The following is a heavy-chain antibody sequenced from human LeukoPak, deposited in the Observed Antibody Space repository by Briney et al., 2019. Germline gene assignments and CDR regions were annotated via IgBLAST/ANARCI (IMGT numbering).Heavy chain of an antibody. V-gene: IGHV3-48*04. J-gene: IGHJ5*02. CDR2: ISSTSSTL. D-gene: IGHD2-2*01. CDR1: GFSFSSYS. CDR3: ARYCSSTSCYNLFDP. Sequence: AGGSLRLSCAASGFSFSSYSMNWVRQAPGKGLEWISYISSTSSTLFYADSVKGRFTISRDNAKNSLYLHMGSLSAEDTAVYYCARYCSSTSCYNLFDPWGQGTLVTVSS.